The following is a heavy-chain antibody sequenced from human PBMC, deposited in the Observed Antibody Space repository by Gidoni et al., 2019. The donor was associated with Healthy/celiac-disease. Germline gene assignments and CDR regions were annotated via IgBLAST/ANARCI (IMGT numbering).Heavy chain of an antibody. D-gene: IGHD6-19*01. CDR2: ISSSSSYI. J-gene: IGHJ3*02. CDR1: RFTFSSSS. V-gene: IGHV3-21*01. CDR3: AREGIVAVDAFDI. Sequence: EVQLVESGGGLVKTGGSLRLSCAASRFTFSSSSMNWVSQAPGQGLGWVSSISSSSSYIYYADAVKGRFTISRDNANNSLYLQMNSLRAEDTAVYDCAREGIVAVDAFDIWGQGTMVTVSS.